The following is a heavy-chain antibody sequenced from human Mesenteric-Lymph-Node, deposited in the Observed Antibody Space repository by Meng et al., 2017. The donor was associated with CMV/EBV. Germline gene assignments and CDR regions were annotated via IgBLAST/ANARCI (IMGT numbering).Heavy chain of an antibody. J-gene: IGHJ4*02. CDR2: IRSKAYDGTT. Sequence: GESLKISCTASGFTFGYYAMSWVRQAPGKGLEWVGFIRSKAYDGTTEYAASVKGRFTISRDDSKTIAYLQMNSLKTEDTAVYYCTSGDYHDSRCYYVYWGQGTLVTVSS. CDR1: GFTFGYYA. V-gene: IGHV3-49*04. D-gene: IGHD3-22*01. CDR3: TSGDYHDSRCYYVY.